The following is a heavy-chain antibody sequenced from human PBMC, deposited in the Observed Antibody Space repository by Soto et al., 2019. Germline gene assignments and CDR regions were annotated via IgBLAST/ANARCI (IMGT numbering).Heavy chain of an antibody. D-gene: IGHD4-17*01. J-gene: IGHJ5*02. CDR1: GFTFSNYG. V-gene: IGHV3-30*18. CDR3: AKESPLDYGDTEAWFDP. CDR2: ISNDGSNK. Sequence: QVQLVESGGGVVQPGRSLRLSCAASGFTFSNYGMHWVRQAPGKGLEWVAVISNDGSNKDHTDSVKGRFTISRDNSKNTLYLQMNSLRGEDTAVYYCAKESPLDYGDTEAWFDPWGQGTLVTVSS.